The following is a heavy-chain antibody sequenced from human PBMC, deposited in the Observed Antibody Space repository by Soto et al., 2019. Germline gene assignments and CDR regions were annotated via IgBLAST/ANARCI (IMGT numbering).Heavy chain of an antibody. CDR1: GGSISSSIYY. J-gene: IGHJ5*02. D-gene: IGHD1-26*01. V-gene: IGHV4-39*01. CDR2: IYYSGST. Sequence: SETLSLTCTVSGGSISSSIYYGGWIRRPPGKGLEWIGSIYYSGSTYYNPSLKSRVTISVDTSKNQFSLKLSSVTAADTAVYYCATQEVGGSYVYTFDPWGQGTLVTVSS. CDR3: ATQEVGGSYVYTFDP.